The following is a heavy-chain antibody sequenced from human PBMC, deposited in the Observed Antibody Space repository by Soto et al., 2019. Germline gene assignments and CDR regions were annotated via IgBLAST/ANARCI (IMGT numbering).Heavy chain of an antibody. V-gene: IGHV1-18*01. D-gene: IGHD1-26*01. CDR3: ARDPPARIGSDY. J-gene: IGHJ4*02. CDR1: GYSFSIYG. CDR2: INTYNGNR. Sequence: GGPVEGSCTDSGYSFSIYGIPWVRQAPGQGLEWMGWINTYNGNRNFAQKFEDRVTMTTATSANTVFMELRNLKSDDTAVYFCARDPPARIGSDYWGQGTLVTVSS.